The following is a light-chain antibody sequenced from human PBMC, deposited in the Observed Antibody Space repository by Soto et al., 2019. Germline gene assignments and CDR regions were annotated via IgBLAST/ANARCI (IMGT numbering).Light chain of an antibody. CDR2: DAS. CDR3: QQYNSYLIT. Sequence: DIQMTQSPSTLSASVGDRVTITCRASQSISSWLAWYQQKPGKAPKLLIYDASSLESGVPSRFSGSGSGSEFTLTISSLQPDDFATYHCQQYNSYLITFGQGTRLEIK. J-gene: IGKJ5*01. V-gene: IGKV1-5*01. CDR1: QSISSW.